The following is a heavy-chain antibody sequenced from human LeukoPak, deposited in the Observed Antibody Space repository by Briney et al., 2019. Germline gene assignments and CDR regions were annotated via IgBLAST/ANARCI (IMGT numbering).Heavy chain of an antibody. Sequence: SETLSLTCTVSGGSISSYYWSWTRQPAGKGLEWIGRIYTSGSTNYNPSLKSRVTMSVDTSKNQFSLKLSSVTAADTAVYYCASSGGDYYDSSGSDYWGQGTLVTVSS. D-gene: IGHD3-22*01. CDR1: GGSISSYY. V-gene: IGHV4-4*07. CDR3: ASSGGDYYDSSGSDY. J-gene: IGHJ4*02. CDR2: IYTSGST.